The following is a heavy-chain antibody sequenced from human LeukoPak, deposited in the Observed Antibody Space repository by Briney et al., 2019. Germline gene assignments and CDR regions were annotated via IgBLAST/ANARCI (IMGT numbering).Heavy chain of an antibody. V-gene: IGHV4-39*01. CDR2: IYYSGST. CDR3: ARQTRDTERRNDC. J-gene: IGHJ4*02. D-gene: IGHD5-18*01. Sequence: SETLSLTCTVSGGSISSSQYYWGWIRQPPGKGLDWIGIIYYSGSTYYNPSLKNRVTISADMSKNQFSLKLNSVTAADTAVYYCARQTRDTERRNDCWGQGALVTVSS. CDR1: GGSISSSQYY.